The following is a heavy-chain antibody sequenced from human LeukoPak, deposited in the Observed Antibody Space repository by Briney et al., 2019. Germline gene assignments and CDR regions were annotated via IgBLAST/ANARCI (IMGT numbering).Heavy chain of an antibody. CDR1: GYTFTSYG. CDR2: ISAYNGNT. J-gene: IGHJ4*02. D-gene: IGHD2-2*01. Sequence: ASVKVSCKASGYTFTSYGISWVRQAPGQGLEWMGWISAYNGNTNYAQKLQGRVTMTTDTSTSTAYMELRSLRSDDTAVYYCARVSSLVVPADSEGYFDYWGQGTLVTVSS. V-gene: IGHV1-18*01. CDR3: ARVSSLVVPADSEGYFDY.